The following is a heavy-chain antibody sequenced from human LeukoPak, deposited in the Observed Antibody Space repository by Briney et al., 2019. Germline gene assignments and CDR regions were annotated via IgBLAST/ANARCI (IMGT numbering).Heavy chain of an antibody. CDR2: INHSGST. CDR1: GGTFSGYY. CDR3: ARGRGSSGWYAY. J-gene: IGHJ4*02. Sequence: PSETLSLTCAVHGGTFSGYYWSWIRQPPGKGLEWIGEINHSGSTNYNPSLKSRVTISVDTSKNQFSLKLSSVTAADTAVYYCARGRGSSGWYAYWGQGTLVTVSS. D-gene: IGHD6-19*01. V-gene: IGHV4-34*01.